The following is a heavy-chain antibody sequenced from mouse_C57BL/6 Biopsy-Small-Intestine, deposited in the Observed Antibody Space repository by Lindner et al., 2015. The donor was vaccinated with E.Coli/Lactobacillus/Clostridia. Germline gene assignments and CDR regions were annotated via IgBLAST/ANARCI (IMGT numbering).Heavy chain of an antibody. J-gene: IGHJ2*01. CDR2: FHPYNDDT. Sequence: VQLQESGAELVKPGASVKMSCKASGYTFTTYPIEWMKQNHGKSLEWIGNFHPYNDDTKYNEKFEGKATLTVEKSSSTVYLELSRLTSDDSAVYLCARSSNAYFFFDHWGQGTTLTVSS. CDR3: ARSSNAYFFFDH. D-gene: IGHD2-3*01. CDR1: GYTFTTYP. V-gene: IGHV1-47*01.